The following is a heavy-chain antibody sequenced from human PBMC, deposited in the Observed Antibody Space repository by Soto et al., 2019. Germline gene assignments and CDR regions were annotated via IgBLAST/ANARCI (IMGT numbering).Heavy chain of an antibody. V-gene: IGHV1-3*01. CDR2: INAGNGNT. D-gene: IGHD2-2*01. J-gene: IGHJ6*02. CDR3: ARKFCSSPSSPPYGMDV. Sequence: GASVKVSCKASGYTFTSYAMHWVRQAPGQRLEWMGWINAGNGNTKYSQKFRGRVTITRDTSASTAYMELSSLRSEDTAVYYCARKFCSSPSSPPYGMDVGGQGPRATVPS. CDR1: GYTFTSYA.